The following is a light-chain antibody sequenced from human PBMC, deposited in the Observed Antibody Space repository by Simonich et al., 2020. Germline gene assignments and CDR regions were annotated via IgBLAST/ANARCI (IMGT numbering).Light chain of an antibody. CDR1: SSDVGGYNY. J-gene: IGLJ2*01. CDR2: EVS. Sequence: QSALTQPPSASGSPGQSVTISCTGTSSDVGGYNYVSWYQQHPGKAPKLMIYEVSKRPSVVPDLFSGSKSGNTASLTVSGLQAEDEADYYCSSYAGSNNLVFGGGTKLTVL. V-gene: IGLV2-8*01. CDR3: SSYAGSNNLV.